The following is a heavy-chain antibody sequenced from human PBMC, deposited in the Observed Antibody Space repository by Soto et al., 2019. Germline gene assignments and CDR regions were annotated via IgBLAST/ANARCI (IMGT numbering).Heavy chain of an antibody. J-gene: IGHJ5*02. V-gene: IGHV1-69*01. CDR1: GGTFSSSA. Sequence: QVQLVQSGAEVKKPGSSVKVSCKASGGTFSSSAISWVRQAPGQGLEWMGGIIPIFGTAPYAQKFQGRFTLTADESTSTTYVGLSRLRSDDTAVYYLARDRVSRGWFDPWGQGTLVTVSS. CDR2: IIPIFGTA. D-gene: IGHD3-10*01. CDR3: ARDRVSRGWFDP.